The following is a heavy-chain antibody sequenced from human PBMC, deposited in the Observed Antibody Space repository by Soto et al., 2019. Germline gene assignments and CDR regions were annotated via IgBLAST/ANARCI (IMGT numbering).Heavy chain of an antibody. CDR3: ESPWRRRAFDI. D-gene: IGHD3-3*01. CDR2: INHSGST. CDR1: GGSFSGYY. Sequence: SETLSLTCAVYGGSFSGYYWSWIRQPPGKGLEWIGEINHSGSTNYNPSLKSRVTISVDTSKNQFSLKLSSVTAADTAVYYCESPWRRRAFDIWGQGTMVTVSS. J-gene: IGHJ3*02. V-gene: IGHV4-34*01.